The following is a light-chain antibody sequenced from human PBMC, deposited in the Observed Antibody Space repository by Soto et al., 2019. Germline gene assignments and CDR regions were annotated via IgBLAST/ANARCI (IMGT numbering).Light chain of an antibody. J-gene: IGKJ4*01. Sequence: DIQMTQSPSSLSASVGDRVSISCRASQGISKYLAWYQQKPGKVPKVLIYAASTLQSGVPSRFSGSGSGIDFTLTISSLQPDDVATYYCQKCNSAPLTFGGGTKVEIK. CDR1: QGISKY. CDR2: AAS. CDR3: QKCNSAPLT. V-gene: IGKV1-27*01.